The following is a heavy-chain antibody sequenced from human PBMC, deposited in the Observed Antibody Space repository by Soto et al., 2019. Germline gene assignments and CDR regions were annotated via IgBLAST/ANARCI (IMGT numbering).Heavy chain of an antibody. V-gene: IGHV3-74*01. Sequence: EVQLVESGGGLVQPGESLTLSCAASGFTFSSYWMHWVRQAPGKGLVWVSRINSDGSGTYHAVSVKGRLTISRDNAKNTLYLQMNSLRVKDTAVYFCARGDGDRYDGHGYLGRHWGQGTLVTVSS. D-gene: IGHD5-18*01. CDR1: GFTFSSYW. J-gene: IGHJ4*02. CDR3: ARGDGDRYDGHGYLGRH. CDR2: INSDGSGT.